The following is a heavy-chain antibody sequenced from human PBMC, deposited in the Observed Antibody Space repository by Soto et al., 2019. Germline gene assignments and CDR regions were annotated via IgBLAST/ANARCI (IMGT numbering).Heavy chain of an antibody. CDR3: ARGAATAMATFDY. CDR1: GGSISSGGYY. CDR2: IYYSGST. Sequence: QVQLQESGPGLVKPSQTLSLTCTVSGGSISSGGYYWSWIRQHPGKGLEWIGYIYYSGSTYYNPSRESRVTISVDTSKNQFSLKLSSVTAADTAVYYCARGAATAMATFDYWGQGTLVTVSS. V-gene: IGHV4-31*03. J-gene: IGHJ4*02. D-gene: IGHD5-18*01.